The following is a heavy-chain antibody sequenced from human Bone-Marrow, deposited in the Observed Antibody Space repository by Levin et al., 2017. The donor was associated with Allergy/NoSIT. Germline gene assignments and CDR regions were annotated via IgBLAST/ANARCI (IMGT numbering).Heavy chain of an antibody. D-gene: IGHD5-24*01. CDR2: IYTSGNT. Sequence: SETLSLTCTVSGVSITSGNYYWSWIRQPAGKGLEWIGHIYTSGNTNYNPSLKSLVTISVDTFKNQFSLKLRSVTAADTAVYYCARVLQYYYYYMDVWGKGTTVTVSS. CDR1: GVSITSGNYY. CDR3: ARVLQYYYYYMDV. J-gene: IGHJ6*03. V-gene: IGHV4-61*09.